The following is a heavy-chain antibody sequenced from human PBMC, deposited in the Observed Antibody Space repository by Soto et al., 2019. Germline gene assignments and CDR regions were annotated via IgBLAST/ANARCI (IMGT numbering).Heavy chain of an antibody. V-gene: IGHV1-8*01. CDR2: MNPNSGNT. CDR1: GYTFTSYD. Sequence: GASVKVSCKASGYTFTSYDINWVRQATGQGLEWMGWMNPNSGNTGYAQKFQGRVTMTRNTSISTAYMELSSLRSEDTAVYYCARGVRGYCSGGSCPGGYYYYMDVWGKGTTVTVSS. J-gene: IGHJ6*03. CDR3: ARGVRGYCSGGSCPGGYYYYMDV. D-gene: IGHD2-15*01.